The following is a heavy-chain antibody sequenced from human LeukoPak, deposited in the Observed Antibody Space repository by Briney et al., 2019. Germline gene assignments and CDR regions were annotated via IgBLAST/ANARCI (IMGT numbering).Heavy chain of an antibody. CDR1: GGSISNSTW. V-gene: IGHV4-4*02. CDR3: AASDYYDSSGYFLDY. CDR2: IYHSGST. Sequence: PSETLSLTCAVSGGSISNSTWWTWVRQPPGKGLEWIGEIYHSGSTNDKPSLKSRVTISVDKSKNQFSLKLSSVTAADTAVYYCAASDYYDSSGYFLDYWGQGTLVTVSS. J-gene: IGHJ4*02. D-gene: IGHD3-22*01.